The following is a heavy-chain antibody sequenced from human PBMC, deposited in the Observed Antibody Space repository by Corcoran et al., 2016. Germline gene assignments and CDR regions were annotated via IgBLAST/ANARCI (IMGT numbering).Heavy chain of an antibody. Sequence: EVQLVESGGGLVAPGGSLRLSCAASGFTFSNAWMSWVRQAPGKGMEWVGHSQSKTDGGTTDYAAPVKGIFTISRDDSKNTVYLQMHSRKAEDTAVYDWTAERAGNPDYWGQGTLVTVSS. CDR2: SQSKTDGGTT. CDR1: GFTFSNAW. D-gene: IGHD3-10*01. CDR3: TAERAGNPDY. V-gene: IGHV3-15*01. J-gene: IGHJ4*02.